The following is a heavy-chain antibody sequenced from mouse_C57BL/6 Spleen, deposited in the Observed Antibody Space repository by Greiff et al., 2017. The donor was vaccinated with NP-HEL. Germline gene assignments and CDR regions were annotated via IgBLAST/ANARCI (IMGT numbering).Heavy chain of an antibody. CDR3: ARVYGSSRAWFAY. V-gene: IGHV3-6*01. CDR1: GYSITSGYY. CDR2: ISYDGSN. Sequence: VQLQQSEPGLVKPSQSLSLTCSVTGYSITSGYYWNWIRQFPGNKLEWMGYISYDGSNNYNPSLKNRISITRDTSKNQFFLKLNSVTTEDTATYYCARVYGSSRAWFAYWGQGTLVTVSA. D-gene: IGHD1-1*01. J-gene: IGHJ3*01.